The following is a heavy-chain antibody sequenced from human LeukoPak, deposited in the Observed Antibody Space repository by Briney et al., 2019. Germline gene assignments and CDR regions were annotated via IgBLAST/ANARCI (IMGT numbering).Heavy chain of an antibody. CDR1: GYTFTGYY. CDR3: ARETPPSAVAGMDY. Sequence: ASVKVSCKASGYTFTGYYMHWVRQAPGQGLEWMGRINPNSGGTNYAQKFQGRVTMTRDTSISTAYMELSRLRSDDTAVYYCARETPPSAVAGMDYWGQGTLVTVSS. J-gene: IGHJ4*02. CDR2: INPNSGGT. V-gene: IGHV1-2*06. D-gene: IGHD6-19*01.